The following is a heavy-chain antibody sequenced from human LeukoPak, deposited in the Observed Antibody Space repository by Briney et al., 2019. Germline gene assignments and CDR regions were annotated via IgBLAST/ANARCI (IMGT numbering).Heavy chain of an antibody. Sequence: GGSLRLSCAASGFTFSSYWMHWVRQAPGKGLGWVSRINSDGSSTSYADSVKGRFTSSRDNSKNTLYLQMSSLRAEDTALYFCARRVGSYHFDSWGQGTLVTVSS. D-gene: IGHD1-26*01. CDR2: INSDGSST. J-gene: IGHJ4*02. CDR1: GFTFSSYW. CDR3: ARRVGSYHFDS. V-gene: IGHV3-74*01.